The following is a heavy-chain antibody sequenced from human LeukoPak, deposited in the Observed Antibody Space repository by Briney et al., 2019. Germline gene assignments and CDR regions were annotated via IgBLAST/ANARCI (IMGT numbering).Heavy chain of an antibody. CDR1: GGSISSSSYY. CDR2: IYYSGST. J-gene: IGHJ4*02. D-gene: IGHD2-15*01. Sequence: SETLSLTCTVSGGSISSSSYYWSWIRQPPGKGLEWIGYIYYSGSTNYNPSLKSRVTISVDTSKNQFSLKLSSVTAADTAVYYCARGRPVAATHYWGQGTLVTVSS. CDR3: ARGRPVAATHY. V-gene: IGHV4-61*01.